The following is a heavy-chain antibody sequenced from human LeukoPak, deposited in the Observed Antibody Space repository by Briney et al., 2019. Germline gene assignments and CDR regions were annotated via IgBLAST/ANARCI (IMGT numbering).Heavy chain of an antibody. V-gene: IGHV3-30*03. CDR2: ITYDGYYK. CDR1: GFTFTSYG. Sequence: GTSLRLSCAASGFTFTSYGMHWVRQAPGKGLEWVALITYDGYYKYYSDSVKGRFTISRDNAENSLYLQMNSLRAEDTAVYYCARDVQIDCWGQGTLVTVSS. CDR3: ARDVQIDC. J-gene: IGHJ4*02.